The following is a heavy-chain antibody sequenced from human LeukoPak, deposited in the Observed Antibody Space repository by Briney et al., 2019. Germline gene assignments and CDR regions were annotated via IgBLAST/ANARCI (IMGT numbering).Heavy chain of an antibody. CDR1: GGTFSGYY. V-gene: IGHV4-34*01. CDR2: INHSGST. CDR3: ASGRVRGRGMDV. J-gene: IGHJ6*04. D-gene: IGHD3-10*01. Sequence: SETLSLTCAVYGGTFSGYYWSWIRQPPGKGLEWIGEINHSGSTNHNPSLKSRVTISVDTSKNQFSLKLSSVTAADTAVYYCASGRVRGRGMDVWGKGTTVTVSS.